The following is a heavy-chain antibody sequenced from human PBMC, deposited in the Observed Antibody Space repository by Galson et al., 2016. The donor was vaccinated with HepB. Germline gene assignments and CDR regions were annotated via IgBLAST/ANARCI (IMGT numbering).Heavy chain of an antibody. CDR3: AREKEGCRGGSCYSDFDY. CDR2: ISGSGLGT. V-gene: IGHV3-23*01. CDR1: GFTFSDYA. J-gene: IGHJ4*02. D-gene: IGHD2-15*01. Sequence: SLRLSCAASGFTFSDYAMSWVRQAPGKGLEWVSAISGSGLGTHYADSVWGRLTISRDNSKNTLFLQMNSLRADDTAVYFCAREKEGCRGGSCYSDFDYWGQGTLVTVSS.